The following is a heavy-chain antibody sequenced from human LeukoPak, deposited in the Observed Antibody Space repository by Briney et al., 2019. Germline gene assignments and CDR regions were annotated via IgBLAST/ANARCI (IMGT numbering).Heavy chain of an antibody. D-gene: IGHD3-10*01. Sequence: GGSLRLSSAASGFTFSSYAMSWVRQAPGKGLEWVSTISGSTTYYADSVQGRFTISGDISRNTLYLLMLSLRAEDTALYFCAKVLDYYASGPVDSWGQGTLVTVSS. CDR1: GFTFSSYA. CDR2: ISGSTT. V-gene: IGHV3-23*01. J-gene: IGHJ4*02. CDR3: AKVLDYYASGPVDS.